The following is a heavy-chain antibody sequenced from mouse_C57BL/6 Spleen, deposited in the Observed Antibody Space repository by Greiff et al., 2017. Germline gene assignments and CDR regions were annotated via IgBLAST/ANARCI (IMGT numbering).Heavy chain of an antibody. CDR3: AREGMITDAMDY. V-gene: IGHV5-4*01. J-gene: IGHJ4*01. CDR2: ISDGGSYT. Sequence: DVKLVESGGGLVKPGGSLKLSCAASGFTFSSYAMSWVRQTPEKRLEWVATISDGGSYTYYPDNVKGRFTISRDNAKNNLYLQMSHLKSEDTAMYYCAREGMITDAMDYWGQGTSVTVSS. D-gene: IGHD2-4*01. CDR1: GFTFSSYA.